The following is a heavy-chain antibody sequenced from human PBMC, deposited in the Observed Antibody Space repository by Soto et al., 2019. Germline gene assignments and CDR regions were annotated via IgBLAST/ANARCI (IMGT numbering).Heavy chain of an antibody. V-gene: IGHV4-39*01. D-gene: IGHD2-21*02. Sequence: SETLSLTCTVSGGSVTNSSYYWGWIRQSPGKGLEWIGSVYYRGRSYSKSSVKSRVTISVDTSKNRFSLSLNSVTASDTAVYFCVSQRTAVPTQAYFDCWGPGALVTVSS. CDR3: VSQRTAVPTQAYFDC. CDR2: VYYRGRS. J-gene: IGHJ4*02. CDR1: GGSVTNSSYY.